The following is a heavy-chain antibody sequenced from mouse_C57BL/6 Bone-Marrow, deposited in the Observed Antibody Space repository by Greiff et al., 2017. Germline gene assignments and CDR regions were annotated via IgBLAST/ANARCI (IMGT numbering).Heavy chain of an antibody. CDR1: GFTFSSYG. D-gene: IGHD2-3*01. V-gene: IGHV5-6*02. Sequence: DVKLVESGGDLVKPGGSLKLSCAASGFTFSSYGMSWVRQTPDKRLEWVATISSGGSYTYYPDSVKGRFTISRDNAKNTLYLQMSSLKSEDTAMYYCARHDGWFAYWGQGTLVTVSA. J-gene: IGHJ3*01. CDR3: ARHDGWFAY. CDR2: ISSGGSYT.